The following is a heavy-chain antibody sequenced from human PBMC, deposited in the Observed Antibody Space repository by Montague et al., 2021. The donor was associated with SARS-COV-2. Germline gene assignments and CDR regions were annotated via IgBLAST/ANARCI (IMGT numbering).Heavy chain of an antibody. V-gene: IGHV4-31*03. D-gene: IGHD3-22*01. CDR1: GSSISSGVYY. Sequence: TLSLTCTVSGSSISSGVYYWSWIRQHPGKGLEWIGYIYYSGSTYYNPSLKSRVTISVDTSKNQFSLKLSSVTAADTAVYYCARALRKGVVVTHFDYWGQGTQVTVSS. CDR3: ARALRKGVVVTHFDY. J-gene: IGHJ4*02. CDR2: IYYSGST.